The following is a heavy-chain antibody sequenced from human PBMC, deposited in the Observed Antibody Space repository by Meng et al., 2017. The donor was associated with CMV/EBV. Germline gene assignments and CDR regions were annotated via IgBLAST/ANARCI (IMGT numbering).Heavy chain of an antibody. CDR2: IYYSGST. J-gene: IGHJ5*02. Sequence: LRLSCTVSGGSISSGGYYWSWIRQHPGKGLEWIGYIYYSGSTYYNPSLKSRVTISVDTSKNQFSLKLSSVTAADTAVYYCARGRLGYGGNSEDWFDPWGQGTLVTVSS. V-gene: IGHV4-31*03. D-gene: IGHD4-23*01. CDR1: GGSISSGGYY. CDR3: ARGRLGYGGNSEDWFDP.